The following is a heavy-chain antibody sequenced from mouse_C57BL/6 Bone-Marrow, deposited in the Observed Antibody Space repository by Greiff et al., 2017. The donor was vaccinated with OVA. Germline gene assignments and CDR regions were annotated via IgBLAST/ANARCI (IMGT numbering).Heavy chain of an antibody. CDR2: IYPRSGNT. V-gene: IGHV1-81*01. J-gene: IGHJ3*01. CDR3: ARRRAWFAY. Sequence: VQLQQSGAELAGPGASVKLSCRPSGYPFTSLGISWVRRRPGQGLGGIGEIYPRSGNTYYKEKFKGKATRTADKSSSTAYMELRSLTSEDSAVYFCARRRAWFAYWGQGTLVTVSA. CDR1: GYPFTSLG.